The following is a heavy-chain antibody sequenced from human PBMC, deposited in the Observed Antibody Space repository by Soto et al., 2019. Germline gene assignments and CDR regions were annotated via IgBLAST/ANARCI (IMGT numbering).Heavy chain of an antibody. CDR2: IGDSGTKK. Sequence: QVRLVESGGGLVKPGGSLRLSCAASGFTFTDYYMSWIRQAPGRGLGWVSYIGDSGTKKYYADSVKGRFTISRDNAKNSMFLQMNSLRPDDTAVYFCANGPLDYWGQGTLVTVSS. CDR3: ANGPLDY. V-gene: IGHV3-11*01. J-gene: IGHJ4*02. CDR1: GFTFTDYY.